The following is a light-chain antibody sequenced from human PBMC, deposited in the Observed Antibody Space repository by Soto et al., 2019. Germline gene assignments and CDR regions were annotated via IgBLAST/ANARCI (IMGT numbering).Light chain of an antibody. CDR3: AAWDDSLNGSWV. V-gene: IGLV1-44*01. CDR1: SSNIGSNT. Sequence: QSVLTQPPSASGTPGQRVTISCSGSSSNIGSNTVNWYQQLPGTAPKVLIYSNNQRPSGVPDRFSGSKSGTSASLAISGLQSEDEADYYCAAWDDSLNGSWVFGGGTKLTVL. J-gene: IGLJ3*02. CDR2: SNN.